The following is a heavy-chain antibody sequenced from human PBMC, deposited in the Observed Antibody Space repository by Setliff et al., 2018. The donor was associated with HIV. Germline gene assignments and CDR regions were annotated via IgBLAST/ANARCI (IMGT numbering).Heavy chain of an antibody. CDR3: ARDGGLGY. Sequence: GESLKISCAASGFTLRTHAVHWVRQAPGKGLEWLAVISYDGHNKYYADSVRGRFTISRDNSKNTLYLLMNSLRAEDTAVYYCARDGGLGYWGQGTLVTVSS. CDR1: GFTLRTHA. V-gene: IGHV3-30*04. D-gene: IGHD3-16*01. J-gene: IGHJ4*02. CDR2: ISYDGHNK.